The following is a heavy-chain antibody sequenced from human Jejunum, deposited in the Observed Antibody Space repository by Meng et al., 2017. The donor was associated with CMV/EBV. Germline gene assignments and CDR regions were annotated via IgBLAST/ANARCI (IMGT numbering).Heavy chain of an antibody. D-gene: IGHD2-15*01. CDR3: ASHQQFCSGGSCYSLGYYYGMDV. CDR2: MNPNNGNT. J-gene: IGHJ6*02. V-gene: IGHV1-8*01. Sequence: INGVRQAPGKGREWMGWMNPNNGNTGYAQKFQGRFTITWNTSISTAYMELSSLRSEDTAIYYCASHQQFCSGGSCYSLGYYYGMDVWGQGTTVTVSS.